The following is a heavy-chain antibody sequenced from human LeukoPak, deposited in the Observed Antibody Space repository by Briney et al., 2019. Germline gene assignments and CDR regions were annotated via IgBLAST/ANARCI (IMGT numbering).Heavy chain of an antibody. D-gene: IGHD3-10*01. J-gene: IGHJ5*01. V-gene: IGHV4-39*07. CDR3: AGRPRGVIIKSWFDS. CDR2: IYYSWST. Sequence: SETLPLTRTVSRGFISSSSYYWGWIRQPPGKGLEGIGSIYYSWSTYYNSSLKSRVTILLDTSKNQFSLNLSSVTAAGTAVYYCAGRPRGVIIKSWFDSWGQGTLVTVSS. CDR1: RGFISSSSYY.